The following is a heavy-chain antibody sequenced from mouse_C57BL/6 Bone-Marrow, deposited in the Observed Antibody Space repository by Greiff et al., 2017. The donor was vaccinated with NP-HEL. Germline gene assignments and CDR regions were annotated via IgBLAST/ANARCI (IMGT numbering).Heavy chain of an antibody. CDR2: IDPEDGET. CDR3: ARWGTTVVGETDYFDY. V-gene: IGHV14-2*01. CDR1: GFNIKDYY. Sequence: VQLQQSGAELVKPGASVKLSCTASGFNIKDYYMHWVKQRTEQGLEWIGRIDPEDGETKYAPKFQGKATITADTSSNTAYLPLSSLTSEDTAVYYCARWGTTVVGETDYFDYWGQGTTLTVSS. D-gene: IGHD1-1*01. J-gene: IGHJ2*01.